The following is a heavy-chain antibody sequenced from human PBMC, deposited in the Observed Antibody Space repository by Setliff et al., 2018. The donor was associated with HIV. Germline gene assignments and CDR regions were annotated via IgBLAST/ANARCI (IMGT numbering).Heavy chain of an antibody. J-gene: IGHJ5*02. D-gene: IGHD4-17*01. Sequence: PSETLSLTCTVSGGSISSYYWSWIRQPPGKGLEWIGCIYYSGSTNYNPSLKSRVTISVDTSKSQFSLKLSSVTAADTAVYYCARDGDYGEYGAWGQGTLVTVSS. V-gene: IGHV4-59*12. CDR3: ARDGDYGEYGA. CDR2: IYYSGST. CDR1: GGSISSYY.